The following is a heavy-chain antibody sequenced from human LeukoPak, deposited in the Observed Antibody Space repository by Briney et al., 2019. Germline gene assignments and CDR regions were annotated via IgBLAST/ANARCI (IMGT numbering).Heavy chain of an antibody. CDR3: ARANYGSGILGDGLDI. D-gene: IGHD3-10*01. V-gene: IGHV5-51*01. Sequence: GESLKISCQGSGYTFTIYWIAGVRQMPGKGLEWMGIIYPGDSQTRYSPSYQGQVTISADKSISIAYLQLNRLKASDTAMYYCARANYGSGILGDGLDIWGQGTMVTVSS. CDR2: IYPGDSQT. CDR1: GYTFTIYW. J-gene: IGHJ3*02.